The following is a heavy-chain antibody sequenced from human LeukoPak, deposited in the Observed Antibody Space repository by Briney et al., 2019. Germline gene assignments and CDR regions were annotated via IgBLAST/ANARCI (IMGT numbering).Heavy chain of an antibody. CDR1: GGSISSSSYY. CDR2: INHSGST. Sequence: SETLSLTCTVSGGSISSSSYYWGWIRQPPGKGLEWIGEINHSGSTNYNPSLKSRVTISVDTSKNQFSLKLSSVTAADTAVYYCARHSYYYGSGSFYDYWGQGTLVTVSS. V-gene: IGHV4-39*01. D-gene: IGHD3-10*01. J-gene: IGHJ4*02. CDR3: ARHSYYYGSGSFYDY.